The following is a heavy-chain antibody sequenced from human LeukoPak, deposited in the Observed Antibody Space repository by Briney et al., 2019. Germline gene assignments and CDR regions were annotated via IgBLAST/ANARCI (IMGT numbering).Heavy chain of an antibody. D-gene: IGHD2-15*01. CDR3: ARDFLDTLRYCSGGSCYSGRLDY. V-gene: IGHV3-53*01. J-gene: IGHJ4*02. CDR2: IYSGGST. Sequence: GGSLRLSCAASGFTVSSNYMSWVRQAPGKGLEWVSVIYSGGSTYYADSVKGRFTISRDNSKNTLYLQMNSLRAEDTAVYYCARDFLDTLRYCSGGSCYSGRLDYWGQGTLVTVSS. CDR1: GFTVSSNY.